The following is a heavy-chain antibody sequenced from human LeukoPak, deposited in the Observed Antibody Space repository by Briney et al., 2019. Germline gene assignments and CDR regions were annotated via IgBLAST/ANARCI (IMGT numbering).Heavy chain of an antibody. CDR3: ARIFYDSRGYYYVDAFDV. V-gene: IGHV4-59*08. CDR1: GGSISGYY. D-gene: IGHD3-22*01. CDR2: IYYTGST. Sequence: PSETLSLTCTVAGGSISGYYWSWIRQPPGKGLEWVGYIYYTGSTNYNPSLKSRLTISVDTSKNQLSLKLTSVTAADTAVYYCARIFYDSRGYYYVDAFDVWGQGTMVTVSS. J-gene: IGHJ3*01.